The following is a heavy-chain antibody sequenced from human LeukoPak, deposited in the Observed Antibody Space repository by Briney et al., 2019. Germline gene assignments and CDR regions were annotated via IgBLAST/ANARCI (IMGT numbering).Heavy chain of an antibody. CDR3: ATEKIPDEHRGAFDV. Sequence: GRSLRLSCAASGFTVSSNFMSWVRQVPGKGLEWVSAIYSGGTTHYAESVKGRFTISRDNSKNTLYLQMNSLRVEDTAVYYCATEKIPDEHRGAFDVWGQGTMVTVSS. D-gene: IGHD2-21*01. V-gene: IGHV3-53*01. CDR2: IYSGGTT. CDR1: GFTVSSNF. J-gene: IGHJ3*01.